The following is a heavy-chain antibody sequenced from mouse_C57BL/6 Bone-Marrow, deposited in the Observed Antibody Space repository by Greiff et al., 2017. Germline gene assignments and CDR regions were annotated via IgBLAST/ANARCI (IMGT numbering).Heavy chain of an antibody. D-gene: IGHD1-1*01. Sequence: EVMLVESGGGLVQSGRSLRLSCATSGFTFSDFYMEWVRQAPGKGLEWIAASRNKANDYTTEYSASVKGRFIVSRDTSQSILYLQMNALRAEDTAIYYCARDAYSLYFDVWGTGTTVTVSS. CDR2: SRNKANDYTT. CDR1: GFTFSDFY. V-gene: IGHV7-1*01. CDR3: ARDAYSLYFDV. J-gene: IGHJ1*03.